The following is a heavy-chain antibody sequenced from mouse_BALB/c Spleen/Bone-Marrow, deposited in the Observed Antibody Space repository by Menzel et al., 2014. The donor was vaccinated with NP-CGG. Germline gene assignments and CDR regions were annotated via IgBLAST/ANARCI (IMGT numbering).Heavy chain of an antibody. Sequence: LVESGASVKMSCKASGYSFTNYYIHWVKQRPGQGLEWIGWIFPGNVNTKYNEKFKGKATLTADKSSSTAYMQLSSLTSEDSAVYFCARDSMDYWGQGTSVTVSS. CDR1: GYSFTNYY. J-gene: IGHJ4*01. CDR3: ARDSMDY. V-gene: IGHV1S56*01. CDR2: IFPGNVNT.